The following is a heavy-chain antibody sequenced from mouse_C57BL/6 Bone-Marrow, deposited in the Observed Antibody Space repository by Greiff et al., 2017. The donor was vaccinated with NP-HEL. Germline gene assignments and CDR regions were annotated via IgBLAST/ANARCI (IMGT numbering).Heavy chain of an antibody. CDR1: GFNIKDDY. CDR2: IDPENGDT. D-gene: IGHD1-1*01. V-gene: IGHV14-4*01. J-gene: IGHJ4*01. CDR3: TTGGSSPYAMDY. Sequence: VQLQQSGAELVRPGASVKLSCTVSGFNIKDDYMHWVKQRPEQGLEWIGWIDPENGDTEYASKFQGKATITVDTSSNTAYLQLSSLTSEDTAVYYCTTGGSSPYAMDYWGQGTSVTVSS.